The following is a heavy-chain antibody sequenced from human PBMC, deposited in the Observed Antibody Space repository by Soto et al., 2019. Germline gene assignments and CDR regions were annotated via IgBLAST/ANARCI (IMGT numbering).Heavy chain of an antibody. J-gene: IGHJ4*02. D-gene: IGHD2-8*01. Sequence: GASVKVSCKASGYTFTSYGISWVRQAPGQGLEWMGWISAYNGNTNYAQKLQGRVTMTTDTSTSTAYMELRSLRSDDTAVYYCARDSGVLMVYDSDYWGQGTLVTVSS. CDR2: ISAYNGNT. V-gene: IGHV1-18*01. CDR1: GYTFTSYG. CDR3: ARDSGVLMVYDSDY.